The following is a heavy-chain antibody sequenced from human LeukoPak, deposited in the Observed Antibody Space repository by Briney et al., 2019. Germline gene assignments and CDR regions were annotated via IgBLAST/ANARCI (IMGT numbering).Heavy chain of an antibody. D-gene: IGHD3-22*01. Sequence: ASVKVSCKASGYTFTSYYMHWVRQAPGQGLEWMGIINPSGGSTSYAQKFRGRVTMTRDTSTSTVYMELSSLRSEDTAVYYCARDGFPYYYDSSGYSLDYWGQGTLVTVSS. V-gene: IGHV1-46*01. CDR1: GYTFTSYY. J-gene: IGHJ4*02. CDR3: ARDGFPYYYDSSGYSLDY. CDR2: INPSGGST.